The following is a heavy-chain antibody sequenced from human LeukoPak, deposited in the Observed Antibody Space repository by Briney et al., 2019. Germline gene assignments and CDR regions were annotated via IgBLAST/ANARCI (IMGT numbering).Heavy chain of an antibody. V-gene: IGHV1-8*01. CDR1: GYTFTSYD. J-gene: IGHJ4*02. D-gene: IGHD1-26*01. CDR2: MNPNSGNT. CDR3: ARGQSSGSRGGDDY. Sequence: VTVSXKASGYTFTSYDINWVRQATGQGLEWMGWMNPNSGNTGYAQKFQGRVTMTRNTSISTAYMELSSLRSEDTAVYYCARGQSSGSRGGDDYWGQGTLVTVSS.